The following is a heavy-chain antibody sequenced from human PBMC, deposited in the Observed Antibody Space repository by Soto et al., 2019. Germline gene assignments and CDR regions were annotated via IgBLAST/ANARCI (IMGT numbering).Heavy chain of an antibody. Sequence: EVQLVESGGGLVQPGGSLRLSCAASGFTFSSYWMSWVRQAPGKGLEWVANIKQDGSEKYYVDSVKGRFTISRDNAKNSLYLQMNSLRAEDTAVYYCASRYCSSTSCYLYGMDVWGQGTTFTVSS. CDR1: GFTFSSYW. V-gene: IGHV3-7*01. CDR3: ASRYCSSTSCYLYGMDV. D-gene: IGHD2-2*01. CDR2: IKQDGSEK. J-gene: IGHJ6*02.